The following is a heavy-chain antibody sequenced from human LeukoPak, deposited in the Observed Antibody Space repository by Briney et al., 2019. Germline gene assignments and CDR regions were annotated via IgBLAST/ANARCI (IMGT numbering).Heavy chain of an antibody. Sequence: SETLSLTCTVSGGSISSSRYYWGWIRQPPGKGLEWIGSLYYSGNTYYNPSLRSRVTISVDTSKNQFSLKLSSVTAADTAIYYCARESYYDSSGYSHDAFDIWGQGTMVTVSS. J-gene: IGHJ3*02. CDR3: ARESYYDSSGYSHDAFDI. V-gene: IGHV4-39*07. D-gene: IGHD3-22*01. CDR1: GGSISSSRYY. CDR2: LYYSGNT.